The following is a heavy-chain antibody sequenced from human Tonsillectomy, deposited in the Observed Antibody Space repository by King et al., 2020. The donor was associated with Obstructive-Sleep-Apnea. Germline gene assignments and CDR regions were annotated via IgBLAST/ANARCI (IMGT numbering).Heavy chain of an antibody. Sequence: LSISYAVFCLKKKNHDMNWVRQTPGKGLEWVSSISSNTRYIYYADSVKGRFTISRDKAKNSLSLQMNSLRTEDTAVYYCAKDKRAIYYYSSRGALDVWGAGTLVTVSS. J-gene: IGHJ3*01. CDR1: CLKKKNHD. CDR2: ISSNTRYI. D-gene: IGHD3-22*01. V-gene: IGHV3-21*06. CDR3: AKDKRAIYYYSSRGALDV.